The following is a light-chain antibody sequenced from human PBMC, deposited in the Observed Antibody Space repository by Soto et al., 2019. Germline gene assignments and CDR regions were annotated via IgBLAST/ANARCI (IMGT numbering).Light chain of an antibody. Sequence: QSVLTQPPSVSEAPGQRVTISCTGSSSNIGAGYEAHWYQQVPGTAPKLLIYENNNRPSGVPDRFSGSRSGTSASLAITWLQAEDEAEYYCQSYDSCLSGYVFGTGTKLTVL. CDR1: SSNIGAGYE. J-gene: IGLJ1*01. V-gene: IGLV1-40*01. CDR2: ENN. CDR3: QSYDSCLSGYV.